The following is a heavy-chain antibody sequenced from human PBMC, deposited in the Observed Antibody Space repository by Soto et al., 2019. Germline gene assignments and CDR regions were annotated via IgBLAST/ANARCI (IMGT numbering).Heavy chain of an antibody. CDR3: ARSPGSVDFWSGYYPYGMDV. V-gene: IGHV1-18*01. Sequence: ASVKVSCKASGYTFTSYGISWVRQAPGQGLEWMGWISAYNGNTNYAQKLQGRVTMTTDTSTSTAYMELRSLRSDDTAVHYCARSPGSVDFWSGYYPYGMDVWGQGTTVTVSS. D-gene: IGHD3-3*01. J-gene: IGHJ6*02. CDR2: ISAYNGNT. CDR1: GYTFTSYG.